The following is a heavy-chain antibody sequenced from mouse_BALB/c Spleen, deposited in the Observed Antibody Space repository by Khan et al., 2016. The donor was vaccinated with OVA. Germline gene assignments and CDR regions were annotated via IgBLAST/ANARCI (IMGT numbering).Heavy chain of an antibody. J-gene: IGHJ3*01. CDR3: GRGGSSGPARFSY. CDR1: GYSITSGYF. V-gene: IGHV3-6*02. CDR2: IRYDGNS. Sequence: EVQLQESGPGLVKPSQSLSLTCSVTGYSITSGYFWNWIRQFPGNKLEWMGYIRYDGNSNYNPSLKNRISITRATSKNQFFLKLNSVTPEDTAKMSLGRGGSSGPARFSYRGQGTLVTGPA. D-gene: IGHD3-1*01.